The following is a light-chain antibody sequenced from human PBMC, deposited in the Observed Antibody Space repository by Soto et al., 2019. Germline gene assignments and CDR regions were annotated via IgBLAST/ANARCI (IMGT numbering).Light chain of an antibody. CDR1: QSVSNY. Sequence: IQMTQSPSSLFASALQSITITCLASQSVSNYLNWYRQLPGKAPTLLIYSTSTLQSGVPSRFSGSGSGTDFTLTISGLQPEDFATYFCQQSYSSPQTFGQGTKVDIK. CDR3: QQSYSSPQT. CDR2: STS. J-gene: IGKJ1*01. V-gene: IGKV1-39*01.